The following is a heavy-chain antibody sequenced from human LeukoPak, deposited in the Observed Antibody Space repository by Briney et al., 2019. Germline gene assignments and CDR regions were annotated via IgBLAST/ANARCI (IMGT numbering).Heavy chain of an antibody. CDR2: ISGSGGST. Sequence: GGSLRLSCAASGFTFSSYAMSWVRQAPGKGLEWVSAISGSGGSTYYADSVKGRFTISRDNSKNTLYLQMNSLRAEDTAAYYCAKGVAAAGIFDYWGQGTLVTVSS. CDR3: AKGVAAAGIFDY. D-gene: IGHD6-13*01. V-gene: IGHV3-23*01. CDR1: GFTFSSYA. J-gene: IGHJ4*02.